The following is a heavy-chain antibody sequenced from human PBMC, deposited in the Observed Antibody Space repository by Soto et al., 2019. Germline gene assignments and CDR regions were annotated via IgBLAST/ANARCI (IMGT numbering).Heavy chain of an antibody. D-gene: IGHD3-22*01. CDR3: ARGDGDYNDGNGYLGRH. CDR2: IKSDGSGA. V-gene: IGHV3-74*01. Sequence: EVQLVESGGGLVQPGGSLRLSCAASGFTVSSDWMHWVRQAPGKGLVWVSRIKSDGSGAIYADSVKGRCTVSRHNAKNKLYLIMNSLRSEDTAVYYCARGDGDYNDGNGYLGRHWGHGSRVTVSS. J-gene: IGHJ4*01. CDR1: GFTVSSDW.